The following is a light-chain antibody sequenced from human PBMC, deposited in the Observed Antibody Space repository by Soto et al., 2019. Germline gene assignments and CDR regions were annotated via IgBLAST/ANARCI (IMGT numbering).Light chain of an antibody. V-gene: IGKV1-39*01. CDR1: HNIGNY. CDR2: ATS. J-gene: IGKJ1*01. CDR3: QQSYTTPT. Sequence: DIQMTQSPSSLSASIGDRVTITCRASHNIGNYLNWYQQKPGKAPKVLIYATSKLQNGVPSRFSGGGSGTDFTLTISSLQPEDFATFYCQQSYTTPTFGQGTKVEVK.